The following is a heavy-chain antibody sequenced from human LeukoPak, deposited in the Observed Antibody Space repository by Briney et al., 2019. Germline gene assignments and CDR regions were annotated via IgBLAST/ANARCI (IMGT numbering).Heavy chain of an antibody. CDR2: INSDGSTT. CDR3: ARAPGMVANFDY. Sequence: GGSLRLSCAASGFTFSSYWMHWVRQAPGKGLVWVSRINSDGSTTNYADSVKGRFTISRDNAENTLYLQMNSLRAEDTAVYYCARAPGMVANFDYWGQGTLVTVSS. CDR1: GFTFSSYW. V-gene: IGHV3-74*01. D-gene: IGHD5-12*01. J-gene: IGHJ4*02.